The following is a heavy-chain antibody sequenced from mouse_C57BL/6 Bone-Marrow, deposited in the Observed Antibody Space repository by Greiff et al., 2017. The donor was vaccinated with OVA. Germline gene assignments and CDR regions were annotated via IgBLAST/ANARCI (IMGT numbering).Heavy chain of an antibody. CDR1: GFTFSSYT. CDR2: ISGGGGNT. CDR3: ARHTYYEYDGNFDV. D-gene: IGHD2-4*01. J-gene: IGHJ1*03. V-gene: IGHV5-9*01. Sequence: DVMLVESGGGLVKPGGSLKLSCAASGFTFSSYTMSWVRQTPEKRLEWVATISGGGGNTYYPDSVKGRFTISRDNAKNTLYLQMSSLRSEDTALYYCARHTYYEYDGNFDVWGTGTTVTVSS.